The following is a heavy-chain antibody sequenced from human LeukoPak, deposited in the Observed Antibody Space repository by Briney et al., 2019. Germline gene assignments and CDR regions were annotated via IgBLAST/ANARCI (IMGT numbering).Heavy chain of an antibody. Sequence: GGSLRLSCAASGFTFSSYSMNWVRQAPGKGLEWVSSISSSSSYTYYADSVKGRFTISRDNAKNSLYLQMNSLRAKDTAVYYCARGLMLRGVADYWGQGTLVTVSS. D-gene: IGHD3-10*01. CDR1: GFTFSSYS. CDR2: ISSSSSYT. J-gene: IGHJ4*02. V-gene: IGHV3-21*01. CDR3: ARGLMLRGVADY.